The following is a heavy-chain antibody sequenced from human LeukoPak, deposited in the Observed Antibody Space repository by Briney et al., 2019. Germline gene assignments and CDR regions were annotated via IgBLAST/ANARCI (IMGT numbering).Heavy chain of an antibody. CDR3: ARDLTDCYELDY. J-gene: IGHJ4*02. V-gene: IGHV4-4*07. CDR2: IYTSGST. CDR1: GGSISSYY. D-gene: IGHD2-21*01. Sequence: SETLSLTCTVSGGSISSYYWNWIRHPAGKGLAWIGRIYTSGSTNYNPSLKSRVTMSVDTSKNQFSLNLISVTAADTAVYYCARDLTDCYELDYWGQGTLVTVSS.